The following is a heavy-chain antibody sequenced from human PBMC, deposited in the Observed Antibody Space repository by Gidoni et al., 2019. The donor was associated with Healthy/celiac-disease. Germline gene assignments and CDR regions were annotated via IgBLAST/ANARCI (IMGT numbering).Heavy chain of an antibody. D-gene: IGHD5-18*01. CDR2: ISWNSGSI. CDR1: GFTFDDYA. V-gene: IGHV3-9*01. J-gene: IGHJ6*02. Sequence: EVQLVESGGGLVQPGRSLRPSCAASGFTFDDYAMHWVRQAPGKGLEWVSGISWNSGSIGYADSVKGRFTISRDNAKNSLYLQMNSLRAEDTALYYCAKDTAMAARRYYGMDVWGQGTTVTVSS. CDR3: AKDTAMAARRYYGMDV.